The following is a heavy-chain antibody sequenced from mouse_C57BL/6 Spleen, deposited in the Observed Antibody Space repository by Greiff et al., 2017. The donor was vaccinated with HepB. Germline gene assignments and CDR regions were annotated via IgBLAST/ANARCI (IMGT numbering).Heavy chain of an antibody. V-gene: IGHV14-1*01. J-gene: IGHJ2*01. Sequence: VQLQQSGAELVRPGASVKLSCTASGFNIKDYYLHWVKQRPEQGLEWIGRIDPEDGDTEYALRFQGKATMAADTSSNTAYLQLSRLTSEDTAVYYCTSGYYYGSSYRYWGRSATRTVSS. D-gene: IGHD1-1*01. CDR1: GFNIKDYY. CDR3: TSGYYYGSSYRY. CDR2: IDPEDGDT.